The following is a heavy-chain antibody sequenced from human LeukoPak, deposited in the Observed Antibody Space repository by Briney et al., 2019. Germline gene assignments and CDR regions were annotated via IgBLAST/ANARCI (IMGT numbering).Heavy chain of an antibody. CDR1: GVTFSSYA. V-gene: IGHV1-69*13. Sequence: SVKVSCTASGVTFSSYAISWVRRAPGQGLEWMGGIIPIFGTANYAQKFQGRVTITADESTSTAYMELSSLRSEDTAVYYCARGKYDSGSYSLYYYYGMDVWGQGTTVTVSS. CDR3: ARGKYDSGSYSLYYYYGMDV. J-gene: IGHJ6*02. D-gene: IGHD1-26*01. CDR2: IIPIFGTA.